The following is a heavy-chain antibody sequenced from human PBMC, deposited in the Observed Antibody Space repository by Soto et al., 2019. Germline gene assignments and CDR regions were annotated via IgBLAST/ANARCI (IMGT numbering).Heavy chain of an antibody. CDR2: LYYGRSA. J-gene: IGHJ4*02. Sequence: QVQLQESGPGLVKPSETLSLTCAVSGDSISSYYCMWIRQPPGKGLESIGYLYYGRSANYNPSLKSRVPLSVETPTNQCSLTLSSMTAADTAVYYCALRSMAVVPEYWGQGTLVTVSS. CDR1: GDSISSYY. V-gene: IGHV4-59*01. D-gene: IGHD3-22*01. CDR3: ALRSMAVVPEY.